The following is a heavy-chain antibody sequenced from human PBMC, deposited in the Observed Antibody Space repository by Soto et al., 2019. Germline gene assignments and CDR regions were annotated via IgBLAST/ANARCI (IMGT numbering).Heavy chain of an antibody. Sequence: PGGSLRLSCAASGFNFSSYAMSWVRQAPGKGLEWVSAISGSGASTYYADSVKGRFTISRDNSKSTLYLQMNSLRAEDTAVYYCAKDPRIAAMERGDPWGPGIQVTVSS. J-gene: IGHJ5*02. CDR1: GFNFSSYA. V-gene: IGHV3-23*01. CDR3: AKDPRIAAMERGDP. D-gene: IGHD6-6*01. CDR2: ISGSGAST.